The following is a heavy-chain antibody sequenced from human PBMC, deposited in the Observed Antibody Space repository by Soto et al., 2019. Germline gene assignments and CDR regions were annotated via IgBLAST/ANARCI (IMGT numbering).Heavy chain of an antibody. CDR2: IAYTGNT. J-gene: IGHJ5*02. CDR1: GGSITSYH. V-gene: IGHV4-59*01. CDR3: ARDMHGSFTHCFDP. Sequence: SETLSLTCVVSGGSITSYHWSWIRQFPGNGLVWVSYIAYTGNTNYYPSLKSRVTTAIDTSQNQLPLKYTSMTAAYTAVDYRARDMHGSFTHCFDPWGQGTMVTVSS. D-gene: IGHD2-15*01.